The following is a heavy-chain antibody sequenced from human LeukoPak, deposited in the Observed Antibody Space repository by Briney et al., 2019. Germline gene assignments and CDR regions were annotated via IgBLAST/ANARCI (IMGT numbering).Heavy chain of an antibody. CDR2: IYSGGST. Sequence: GGTLRLSCAASGFTFSSYGMSWVRQAPGKGLEWVSVIYSGGSTYYADSVKGRFTISRDNSKNTLYLQMNSLRAEDTAVYYCARSYYDILTGPGAFDIWGQGTMVTVSS. J-gene: IGHJ3*02. D-gene: IGHD3-9*01. CDR1: GFTFSSYG. V-gene: IGHV3-53*01. CDR3: ARSYYDILTGPGAFDI.